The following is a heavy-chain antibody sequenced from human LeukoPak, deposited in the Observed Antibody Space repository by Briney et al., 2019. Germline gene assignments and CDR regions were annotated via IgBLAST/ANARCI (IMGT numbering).Heavy chain of an antibody. D-gene: IGHD3-10*01. J-gene: IGHJ4*02. CDR3: ARHAVPGQNMVRGVSFDY. V-gene: IGHV4-39*01. Sequence: SETLSLTCTVSGGSISSSTYYWGWIRQPPGKGLEWIGNIYYSGSTYYNPSLKSRVTISVDTSKNQFSLKLSSVTAADTAVYYCARHAVPGQNMVRGVSFDYWGQGTLVTVSS. CDR1: GGSISSSTYY. CDR2: IYYSGST.